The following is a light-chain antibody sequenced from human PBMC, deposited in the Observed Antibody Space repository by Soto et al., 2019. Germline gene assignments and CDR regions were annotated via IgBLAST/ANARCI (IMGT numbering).Light chain of an antibody. CDR2: EGT. CDR3: CSYAGPSTI. J-gene: IGLJ2*01. Sequence: SALTQPASVSGSPGQSITISCTGTSSDVGSYNFVSWFQQHPGKVPKLIIYEGTERPSGVSNRFSASKSGNTASLTISGLQPEDEADYYCCSYAGPSTIFGGGTKLTVL. CDR1: SSDVGSYNF. V-gene: IGLV2-23*01.